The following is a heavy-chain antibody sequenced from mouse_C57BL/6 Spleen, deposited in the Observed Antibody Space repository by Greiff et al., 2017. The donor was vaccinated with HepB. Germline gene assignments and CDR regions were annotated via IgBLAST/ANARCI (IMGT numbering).Heavy chain of an antibody. CDR3: ARGYYGSSPYFDV. V-gene: IGHV1-63*01. J-gene: IGHJ1*03. D-gene: IGHD1-1*01. Sequence: VQLQQSGAELVRPGTSVKMSCKASGYTFTNYWIGWAKQRPGHGLEWIGDIYPGGGYTNYNDKFKGKATLTADKSSSTAYMQFNSLTSEDSAIYYCARGYYGSSPYFDVWGTGTTVTVSS. CDR1: GYTFTNYW. CDR2: IYPGGGYT.